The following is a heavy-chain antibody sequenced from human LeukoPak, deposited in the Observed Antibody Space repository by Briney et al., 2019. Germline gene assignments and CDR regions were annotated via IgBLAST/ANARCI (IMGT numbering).Heavy chain of an antibody. CDR3: ARSEVLLWFGEPNYYYMDV. D-gene: IGHD3-10*01. CDR2: INTNTGNP. Sequence: ASVKVSCKASGYTFTSYAMNWVRQAPGQGLEWMGWINTNTGNPTYAQGFTGRFVFSLDTSVSTAYLQISSLKAEDTAVYYCARSEVLLWFGEPNYYYMDVWGKGTTVTISS. V-gene: IGHV7-4-1*02. CDR1: GYTFTSYA. J-gene: IGHJ6*03.